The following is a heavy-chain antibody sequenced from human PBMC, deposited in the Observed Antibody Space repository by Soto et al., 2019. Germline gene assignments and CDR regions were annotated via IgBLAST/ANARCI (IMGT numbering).Heavy chain of an antibody. V-gene: IGHV4-34*01. CDR2: INHSGST. D-gene: IGHD1-7*01. Sequence: ASETLSLTRAVYGGSFSGYYWSWIRQPPGKGLEWIGEINHSGSTNYNPSLKSRVTISVDTSKNQFSLKLSSVTAADTAVYYCARDSRTYNWNFGYYYGMDVWGQGTTVTVSS. CDR3: ARDSRTYNWNFGYYYGMDV. J-gene: IGHJ6*02. CDR1: GGSFSGYY.